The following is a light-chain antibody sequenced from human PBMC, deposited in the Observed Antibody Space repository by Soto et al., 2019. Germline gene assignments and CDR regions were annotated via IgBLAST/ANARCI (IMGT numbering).Light chain of an antibody. CDR1: QSVLYSSNNKNY. Sequence: DIVMTQSPDSLAVSLGERATINCKSSQSVLYSSNNKNYLAWYQQKPGQPPKLLIYWAFTRESGVPDRFSGSGSGTDFTLTISSLQAEDVAVYYCQQYYSTPYTVGQGTKLEIK. V-gene: IGKV4-1*01. CDR3: QQYYSTPYT. CDR2: WAF. J-gene: IGKJ2*01.